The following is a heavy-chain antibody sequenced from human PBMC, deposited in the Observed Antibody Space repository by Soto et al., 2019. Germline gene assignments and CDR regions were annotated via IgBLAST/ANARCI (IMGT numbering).Heavy chain of an antibody. CDR3: AKYTHYSDRSAYHPPYYYDF. Sequence: XGSLRLYCKASGFIFSEYSMSWVRQAPGKGLEWVSSISGSSSHTYYADSLKGRFTISRDNAKNSLYLQMSGLRAEDAAVYFCAKYTHYSDRSAYHPPYYYDFWGQGILVTVSS. V-gene: IGHV3-21*01. CDR1: GFIFSEYS. D-gene: IGHD3-22*01. CDR2: ISGSSSHT. J-gene: IGHJ4*02.